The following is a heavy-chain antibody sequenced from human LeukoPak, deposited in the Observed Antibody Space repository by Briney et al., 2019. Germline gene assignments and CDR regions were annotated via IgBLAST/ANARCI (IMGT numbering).Heavy chain of an antibody. CDR1: GGSISSYY. CDR2: IYYSGST. Sequence: KSSETLSLTCTVSGGSISSYYWSWIRQPPGKGLEWIGYIYYSGSTNYNPSLKSRVTISVDTSKNQFSLKLSSVTAADTAVYYCARHVREADSSGYYIYFDYWGQGTLVTVSS. J-gene: IGHJ4*02. CDR3: ARHVREADSSGYYIYFDY. V-gene: IGHV4-59*08. D-gene: IGHD3-22*01.